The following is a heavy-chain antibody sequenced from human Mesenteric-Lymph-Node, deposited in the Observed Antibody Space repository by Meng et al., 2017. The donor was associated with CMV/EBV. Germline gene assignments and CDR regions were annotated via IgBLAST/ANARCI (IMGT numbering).Heavy chain of an antibody. CDR2: ISGSGGST. Sequence: GGSLRLSCAASGFTFSSYAMSWVRQAPGKGLEWVSAISGSGGSTYYADSVKGRFTISRDNSKNTLYLQMNSLRAEDTAVYYCAKIQLPGPYYDFWSGYPEPSSYYYGMDVWGQGTTVTVSS. J-gene: IGHJ6*02. CDR1: GFTFSSYA. V-gene: IGHV3-23*01. CDR3: AKIQLPGPYYDFWSGYPEPSSYYYGMDV. D-gene: IGHD3-3*01.